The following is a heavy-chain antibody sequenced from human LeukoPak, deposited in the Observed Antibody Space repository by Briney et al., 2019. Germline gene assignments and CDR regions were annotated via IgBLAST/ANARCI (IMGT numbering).Heavy chain of an antibody. Sequence: GGSLRLSCAASGFTFSTYWMHWVRQVSGKGLVWVSRINNVGSSTTYADSVKGRFTISRDNAKNTLYLQMNSLRVEDTAVYYCARGLYYGMDVWGQGTTVTVSS. CDR3: ARGLYYGMDV. J-gene: IGHJ6*02. CDR2: INNVGSST. CDR1: GFTFSTYW. V-gene: IGHV3-74*01.